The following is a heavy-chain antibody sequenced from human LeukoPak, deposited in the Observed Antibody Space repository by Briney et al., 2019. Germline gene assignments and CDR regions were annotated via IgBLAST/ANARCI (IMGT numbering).Heavy chain of an antibody. V-gene: IGHV4-59*01. J-gene: IGHJ6*03. Sequence: PSETPSLTCTVSGGSISSYYWSWIRQPPGKGLEWIGYIYYSGSTNYNPSLKSRVTISVDTSKNQFSLKLSSVTAADTAVYYCARGGSSGWPYYYYYYMDVWGKGTTVTVSS. CDR3: ARGGSSGWPYYYYYYMDV. D-gene: IGHD6-19*01. CDR1: GGSISSYY. CDR2: IYYSGST.